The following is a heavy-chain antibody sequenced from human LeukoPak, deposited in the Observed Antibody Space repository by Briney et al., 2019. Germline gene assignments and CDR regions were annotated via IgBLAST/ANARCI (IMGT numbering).Heavy chain of an antibody. CDR3: AKTTIVGATVDAFDI. J-gene: IGHJ3*02. V-gene: IGHV3-74*01. CDR1: GFGFSSHW. Sequence: GGSLRLSCAASGFGFSSHWMQWVRQAPGKGLVWVSRINSDGSDTNYADSVKGRFTISRDNAKNTLYLQMNSLRAEDTAVYSCAKTTIVGATVDAFDIWGQGTMVTVSS. D-gene: IGHD1-26*01. CDR2: INSDGSDT.